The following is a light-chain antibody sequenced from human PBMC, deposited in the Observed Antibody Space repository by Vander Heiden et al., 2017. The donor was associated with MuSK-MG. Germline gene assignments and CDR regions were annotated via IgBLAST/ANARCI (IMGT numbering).Light chain of an antibody. J-gene: IGLJ2*01. CDR3: QSYDSSLSGSL. CDR2: CNT. Sequence: QSVLTQPPSVSGAPGQRVTISCAGSSSNIGSGYDVHWYQQLPGAAPKLLIYCNTIRPSGVPDRFSGSKSGTSASLAITGLQAEDEADYYCQSYDSSLSGSLFGGGTKLTVL. V-gene: IGLV1-40*01. CDR1: SSNIGSGYD.